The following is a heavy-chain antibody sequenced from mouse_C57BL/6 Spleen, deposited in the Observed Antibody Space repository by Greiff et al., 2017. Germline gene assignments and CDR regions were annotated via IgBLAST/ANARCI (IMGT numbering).Heavy chain of an antibody. V-gene: IGHV5-17*01. CDR1: GFTFSDYG. Sequence: EVKLVESGGGLVKPGGSLKLSCAASGFTFSDYGMHWVRQAPEKGLEWVAYISSGSSNIYYADTVKGRFTISRDNAKNTLFLQMTSLRSEDTAMYYCARLYGNLDDWGQGTTLT. J-gene: IGHJ2*01. D-gene: IGHD2-1*01. CDR2: ISSGSSNI. CDR3: ARLYGNLDD.